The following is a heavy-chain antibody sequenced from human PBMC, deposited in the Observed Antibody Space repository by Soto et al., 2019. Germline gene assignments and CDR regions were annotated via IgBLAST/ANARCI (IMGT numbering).Heavy chain of an antibody. CDR2: INPSGGST. D-gene: IGHD1-1*01. CDR3: SSVYPPRDQLGNLPGAF. CDR1: GYTFTSYY. J-gene: IGHJ4*02. V-gene: IGHV1-46*03. Sequence: QVQLVQSGAEVMQPGASVKVSCKASGYTFTSYYIQWVRQAPGQGLEWMGIINPSGGSTNYAQKFQGRVTMTRDTSTSTVYMELSSLRSEDTAIYYCSSVYPPRDQLGNLPGAFWGQGTLVTVSS.